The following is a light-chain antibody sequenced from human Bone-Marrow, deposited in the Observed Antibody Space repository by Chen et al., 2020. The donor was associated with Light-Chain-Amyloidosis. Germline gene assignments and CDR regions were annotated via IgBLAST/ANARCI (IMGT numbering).Light chain of an antibody. J-gene: IGLJ2*01. Sequence: QSVLTQPPSVTGAPGQRVTISCTGSRSNIGAPYDVHWYQQLPGTAPKLLLYGNNNRPSGVPDRFAGSKSGSSASLAIPGLRADDEADYYCQSYDTRLRGSVFGGGTRLTVL. CDR1: RSNIGAPYD. CDR2: GNN. CDR3: QSYDTRLRGSV. V-gene: IGLV1-40*01.